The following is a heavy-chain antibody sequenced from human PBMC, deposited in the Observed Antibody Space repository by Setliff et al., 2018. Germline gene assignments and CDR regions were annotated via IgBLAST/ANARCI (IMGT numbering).Heavy chain of an antibody. CDR2: MSDDGSTT. D-gene: IGHD2-2*01. CDR1: GFTFSNYW. V-gene: IGHV3-74*01. Sequence: GGSLRLSCAASGFTFSNYWMHWVRQVPGKGLVWVSHMSDDGSTTNYGDSVKGRFIISRDNAKSTLYLQMNSLGADDTAVYYCVQGGASQSLALGLGPQYPFDIWGQGTMVTVSS. J-gene: IGHJ3*02. CDR3: VQGGASQSLALGLGPQYPFDI.